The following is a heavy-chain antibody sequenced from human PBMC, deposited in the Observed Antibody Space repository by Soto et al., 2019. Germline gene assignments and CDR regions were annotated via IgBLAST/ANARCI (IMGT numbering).Heavy chain of an antibody. V-gene: IGHV4-59*12. Sequence: SQPLSLTSTVVGGSMVDYYWRWIRQPPGRGLEWIGFIYYAGSTKYNPSLKSRVTMSVDTSKNQFSLRLNSVTAADTAVYYCARGEVTTGVFWGQGTQVTVSS. D-gene: IGHD4-17*01. CDR3: ARGEVTTGVF. J-gene: IGHJ4*01. CDR1: GGSMVDYY. CDR2: IYYAGST.